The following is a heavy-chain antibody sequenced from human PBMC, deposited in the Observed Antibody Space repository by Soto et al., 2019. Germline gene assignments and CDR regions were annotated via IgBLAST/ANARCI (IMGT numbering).Heavy chain of an antibody. CDR2: ISGSGGNT. D-gene: IGHD3-3*01. Sequence: PWGSLRLSCAASGFTFSDYYMSWVRQAPGKGLEWVSGISGSGGNTYYADSVKGRFTISRDNSKNTLYLQMNSLRAEDTAVYYCAKQQHYDFWNGYSNWFDPWGQGTLVTVSS. J-gene: IGHJ5*02. CDR3: AKQQHYDFWNGYSNWFDP. CDR1: GFTFSDYY. V-gene: IGHV3-23*01.